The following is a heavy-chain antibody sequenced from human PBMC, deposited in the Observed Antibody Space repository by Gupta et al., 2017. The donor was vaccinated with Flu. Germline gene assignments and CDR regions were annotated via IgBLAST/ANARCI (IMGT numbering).Heavy chain of an antibody. Sequence: QGQLWQSGSELKKPGASVKVSCKASGFRLPNYALNWVRQAPGQGLEWMGCVHTTTGNPTYAQGFAGHFVFYWDTSASTTYLQINSLKADDTATYYCTRGAADTQNAFDMWGQGTMVTVSS. CDR2: VHTTTGNP. J-gene: IGHJ3*02. V-gene: IGHV7-4-1*02. CDR3: TRGAADTQNAFDM. CDR1: GFRLPNYA.